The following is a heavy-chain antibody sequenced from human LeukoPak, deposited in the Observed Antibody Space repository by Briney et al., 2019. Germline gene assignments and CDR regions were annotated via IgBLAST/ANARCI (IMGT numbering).Heavy chain of an antibody. CDR2: ISGRGGST. V-gene: IGHV3-23*01. Sequence: GGSLRLSCAASGFTFSSYAMSWVRQAPEKGLEWVSGISGRGGSTYYADSVKGRFTISRDNSKNTLYLQMNSLRAEDTAVYYCAKDARSYGGDLQDYFDYWGQGTLVTVSS. CDR1: GFTFSSYA. D-gene: IGHD2-21*02. CDR3: AKDARSYGGDLQDYFDY. J-gene: IGHJ4*02.